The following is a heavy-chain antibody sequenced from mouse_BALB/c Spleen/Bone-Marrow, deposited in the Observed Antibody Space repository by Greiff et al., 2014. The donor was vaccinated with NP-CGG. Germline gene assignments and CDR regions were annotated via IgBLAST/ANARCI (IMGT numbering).Heavy chain of an antibody. CDR3: AKSGERYGAKDY. CDR1: GFTFSDFY. CDR2: IREGGTCT. Sequence: EVQGVESRGGLVKPGGSLKLSCAASGFTFSDFYMFWFRQTPDKRLEWVAPIREGGTCTFYPDSVKGRFTITRDNSKNNLYLQMSSLKSEDTTMYYCAKSGERYGAKDYRGQGTSVTVSS. D-gene: IGHD1-1*02. J-gene: IGHJ4*01. V-gene: IGHV5-4*02.